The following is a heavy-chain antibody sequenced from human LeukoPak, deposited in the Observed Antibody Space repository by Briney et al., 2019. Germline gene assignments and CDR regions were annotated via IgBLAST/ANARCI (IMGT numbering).Heavy chain of an antibody. Sequence: GGSLRLSCAASGFTFSSYWMHWVRQVPGKGLVWVSRINSDGSGATYADSVKGRFTISRDNSKNTLYLQMNSLRAEDTAVYYCAKVPDFWSGYYVNYWGQGTLVTVSS. D-gene: IGHD3-3*01. CDR1: GFTFSSYW. J-gene: IGHJ4*02. CDR2: INSDGSGA. V-gene: IGHV3-74*01. CDR3: AKVPDFWSGYYVNY.